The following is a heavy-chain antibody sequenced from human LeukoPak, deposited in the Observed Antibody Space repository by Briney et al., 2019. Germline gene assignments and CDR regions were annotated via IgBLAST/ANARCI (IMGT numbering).Heavy chain of an antibody. D-gene: IGHD1-14*01. CDR1: GFTFSDYY. CDR2: ISSSGSTI. J-gene: IGHJ6*02. CDR3: ARAHSDRYYYYGMDV. V-gene: IGHV3-11*01. Sequence: GGSLRLSCAASGFTFSDYYMSWIRQAPGPGLEWVSYISSSGSTIYYADSVKGRFTISRDNAKNSLYLQMNSLRAEDTAVYYCARAHSDRYYYYGMDVWGQGTTVTVSS.